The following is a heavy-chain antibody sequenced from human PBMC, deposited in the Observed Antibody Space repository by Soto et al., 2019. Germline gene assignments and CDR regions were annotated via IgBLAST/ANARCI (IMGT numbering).Heavy chain of an antibody. CDR3: ARASSSWYGGYYGMDV. CDR2: IWYDGSNK. D-gene: IGHD6-13*01. CDR1: GFTFSSYG. J-gene: IGHJ6*02. Sequence: GGSLRLSCVASGFTFSSYGMHWVRQAPGKGLEWVAVIWYDGSNKYYADSVKGRFTISRDNSKNTLYLQMNSLRAEDTAVYYCARASSSWYGGYYGMDVWGQGTTVTVSS. V-gene: IGHV3-33*01.